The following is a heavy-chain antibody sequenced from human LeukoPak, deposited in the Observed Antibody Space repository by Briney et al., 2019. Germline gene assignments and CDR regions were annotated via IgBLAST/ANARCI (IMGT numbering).Heavy chain of an antibody. CDR1: GGTFSSYA. Sequence: ASVKVSRKASGGTFSSYAISWVRQAPGQGLEWMGGIIPIFGTANYAQKFQGRVTITTDESTSTAYMELSSLRSGDTAVYYCASSRDGYNPFDYWGQGTLVTVSS. V-gene: IGHV1-69*05. J-gene: IGHJ4*02. D-gene: IGHD5-24*01. CDR3: ASSRDGYNPFDY. CDR2: IIPIFGTA.